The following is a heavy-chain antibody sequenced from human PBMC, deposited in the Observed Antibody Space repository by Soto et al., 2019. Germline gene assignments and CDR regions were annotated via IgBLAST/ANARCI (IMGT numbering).Heavy chain of an antibody. J-gene: IGHJ6*02. CDR2: ISGSGGST. CDR3: AKGGEVLTGYYKYYYGMDV. Sequence: EVQLLESGGGLVQPGGALRLSCAASGFTFSSYAMSWVRQAPGKGLEWVSAISGSGGSTYYADSVKGRFTISRDNSKNRLYLQMNSLRAEDTAVYYCAKGGEVLTGYYKYYYGMDVWGQGTTVTVSS. D-gene: IGHD3-9*01. CDR1: GFTFSSYA. V-gene: IGHV3-23*01.